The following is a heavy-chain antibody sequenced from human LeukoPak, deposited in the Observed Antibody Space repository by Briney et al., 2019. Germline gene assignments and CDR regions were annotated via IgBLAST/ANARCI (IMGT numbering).Heavy chain of an antibody. CDR3: ARAPSLYNWFDP. J-gene: IGHJ5*02. CDR2: IIPIFGTA. Sequence: SVKVSCKASGGTFSSYAISWVRQAPGQGLGWMGRIIPIFGTANYAQKFQGRVTITTDESTSTAYMELSSLRSEDTAVYYCARAPSLYNWFDPWGQGTLVTVSS. CDR1: GGTFSSYA. V-gene: IGHV1-69*05.